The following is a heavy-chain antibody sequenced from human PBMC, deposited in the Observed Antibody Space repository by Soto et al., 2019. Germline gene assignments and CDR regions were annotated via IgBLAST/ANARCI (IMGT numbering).Heavy chain of an antibody. CDR2: ISSGGSTI. CDR1: GFTFSSYE. J-gene: IGHJ6*02. CDR3: VRTSGYGMDV. D-gene: IGHD2-2*01. V-gene: IGHV3-48*03. Sequence: EVQLVASGGGLVQPGGSLRLSCAASGFTFSSYEMNWVRQAQGKGLEWVSYISSGGSTIYYADSVKGRFTISRDNAKNSLYLQMNSLRAEDTAVYYSVRTSGYGMDVWGQGTTVTVSS.